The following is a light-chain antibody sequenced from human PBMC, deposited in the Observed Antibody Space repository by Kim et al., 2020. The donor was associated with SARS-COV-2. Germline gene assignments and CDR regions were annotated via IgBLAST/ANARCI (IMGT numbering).Light chain of an antibody. Sequence: GDRVTITCRASQSVSSYLNWYQQKPGKAPKLLIYAASGLESGVPSRFSGSGSGTDFTLTISGLQREDFATYFCQQGYRTPLTFGGGTKVEIK. CDR3: QQGYRTPLT. CDR1: QSVSSY. CDR2: AAS. V-gene: IGKV1-39*01. J-gene: IGKJ4*01.